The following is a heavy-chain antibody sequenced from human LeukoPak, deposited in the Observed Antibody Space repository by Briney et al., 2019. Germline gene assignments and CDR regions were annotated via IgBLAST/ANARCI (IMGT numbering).Heavy chain of an antibody. J-gene: IGHJ4*02. Sequence: SETLSLTCAVSGGSISSSNWWSWVRQPPGKGLEWIGEIYHSGSTDYNPSLKSRVTISVDKSKNQFSLKLSSVTAADTAVYYCARDRRHGYCSSTSCYGSSPFDYWGQGTLVTVSS. CDR3: ARDRRHGYCSSTSCYGSSPFDY. CDR2: IYHSGST. CDR1: GGSISSSNW. D-gene: IGHD2-2*01. V-gene: IGHV4-4*02.